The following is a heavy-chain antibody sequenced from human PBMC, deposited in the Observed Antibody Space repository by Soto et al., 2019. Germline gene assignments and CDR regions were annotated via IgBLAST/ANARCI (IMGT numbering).Heavy chain of an antibody. V-gene: IGHV3-9*01. CDR3: VKDESINWYSGHFRH. J-gene: IGHJ1*01. Sequence: ALRLSCAASGFTFDDYAMHWVRQVPGKGLEWVSGINWNSGSIGYGDSVKGRFAISRDNAKNSLHLQMNSLSAEDTAFYYCVKDESINWYSGHFRHWGQGTLVTVSS. CDR1: GFTFDDYA. CDR2: INWNSGSI. D-gene: IGHD6-13*01.